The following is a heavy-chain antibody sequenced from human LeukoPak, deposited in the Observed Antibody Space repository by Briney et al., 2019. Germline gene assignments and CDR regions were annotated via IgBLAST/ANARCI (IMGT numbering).Heavy chain of an antibody. CDR3: ARRNDFDI. CDR1: GCSITGYH. CDR2: IYSSGST. J-gene: IGHJ3*02. V-gene: IGHV4-4*08. Sequence: SETLSLTCTVSGCSITGYHWSWIRQPPGKGLEWIGYIYSSGSTEYKPSLKSRATISADTSKNQFSLKLTSVTAADTAIYYCARRNDFDIGGQGTMVTVSS.